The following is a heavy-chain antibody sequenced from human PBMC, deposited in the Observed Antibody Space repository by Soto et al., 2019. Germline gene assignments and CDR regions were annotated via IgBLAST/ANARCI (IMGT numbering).Heavy chain of an antibody. CDR2: INHSGST. V-gene: IGHV4-34*01. CDR3: ARWTYYYGSGSYNGWFDP. CDR1: GWSFSGYY. Sequence: SEPLSLTCAVYGWSFSGYYWSWSRQPPWKGLEWIGEINHSGSTNYNPSLKSRVTISVDTSKNQFSLKLSSVTAADTAVYYCARWTYYYGSGSYNGWFDPWGQGTLVTVSS. J-gene: IGHJ5*02. D-gene: IGHD3-10*01.